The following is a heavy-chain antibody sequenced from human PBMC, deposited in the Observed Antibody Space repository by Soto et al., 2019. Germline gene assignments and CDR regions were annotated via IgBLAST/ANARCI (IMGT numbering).Heavy chain of an antibody. Sequence: SQTLSLTCAISGDSVSRNSVAWNWIRQSTSRGLEWLGRTYYQSKWHNDYAVAVKSRITISPDTSKNLFSLHLNSVTPEDTGVYYCARGWLITGFDYWGQGSLVTVSS. CDR3: ARGWLITGFDY. CDR2: TYYQSKWHN. J-gene: IGHJ4*02. CDR1: GDSVSRNSVA. V-gene: IGHV6-1*01. D-gene: IGHD3-16*01.